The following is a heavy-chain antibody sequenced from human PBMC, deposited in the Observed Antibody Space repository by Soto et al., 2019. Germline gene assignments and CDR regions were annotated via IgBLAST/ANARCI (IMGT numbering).Heavy chain of an antibody. V-gene: IGHV3-23*01. CDR3: AKKSGVGATWYFDY. D-gene: IGHD1-26*01. CDR2: LPEIGTNT. Sequence: EVQLLESGGGLVQPGGSLRLPGAASGFTFSNYGMSWVPRAPGKGLEWVSALPEIGTNTYYADSVKGRFTISRDNSKNTLFLQINNLRAGDTAVYYCAKKSGVGATWYFDYWGQGTLVTVSS. CDR1: GFTFSNYG. J-gene: IGHJ4*02.